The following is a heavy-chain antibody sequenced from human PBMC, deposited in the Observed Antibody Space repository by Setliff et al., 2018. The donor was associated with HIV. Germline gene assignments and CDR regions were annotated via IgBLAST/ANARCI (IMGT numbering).Heavy chain of an antibody. Sequence: PGGSLRLSCAASGFTFSSYSMNWVRQAPGKGLEWVSYISSSSSTIYYADSVKGRLTISRGNSKNTLYLQMNSLRAEDTAVYYCARAGVVEGYYYYYYMDVWGKGTTVTVSS. CDR2: ISSSSSTI. J-gene: IGHJ6*03. D-gene: IGHD2-15*01. V-gene: IGHV3-48*01. CDR1: GFTFSSYS. CDR3: ARAGVVEGYYYYYYMDV.